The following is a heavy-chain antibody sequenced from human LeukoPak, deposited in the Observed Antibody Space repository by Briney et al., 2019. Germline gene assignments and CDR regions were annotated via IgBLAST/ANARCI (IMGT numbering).Heavy chain of an antibody. D-gene: IGHD3-22*01. CDR1: GFTVSSNY. J-gene: IGHJ4*02. Sequence: GGSLRLSCAASGFTVSSNYMSWVRQAPGKGLEWVSVIYSGGSTYYADSVKGRFTISRDNSKNTLYLQMNSLRAEDTAVYYCARLSYYYDSGGYSYYFDYWGQGTLVTVSS. CDR2: IYSGGST. CDR3: ARLSYYYDSGGYSYYFDY. V-gene: IGHV3-53*01.